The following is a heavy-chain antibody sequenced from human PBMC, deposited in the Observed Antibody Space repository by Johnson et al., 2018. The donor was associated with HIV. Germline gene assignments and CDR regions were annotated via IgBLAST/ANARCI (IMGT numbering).Heavy chain of an antibody. CDR1: GFTFDDYA. J-gene: IGHJ3*02. CDR2: ISWNSGRI. V-gene: IGHV3-9*01. D-gene: IGHD5-24*01. Sequence: VQLVESGGGLVQPGRSLRLSCAASGFTFDDYAMHWVRQAPGKGLEWVSVISWNSGRIAYADSVKGRFPISRDNAKNSLYLQMNSLRPEDTALYYCAKDMGADGYNYPALRFIDIWGQGTMVTVSS. CDR3: AKDMGADGYNYPALRFIDI.